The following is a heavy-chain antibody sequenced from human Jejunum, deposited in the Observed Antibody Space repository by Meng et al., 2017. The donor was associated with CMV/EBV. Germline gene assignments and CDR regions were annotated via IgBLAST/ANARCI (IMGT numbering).Heavy chain of an antibody. V-gene: IGHV3-23*01. CDR1: FPLSSYA. CDR2: IGNSGINT. J-gene: IGHJ4*02. CDR3: AKEMTTPAAGTVGFDY. Sequence: FPLSSYAMNWVRQAPGKGLEWVSGIGNSGINTYYADSVKGRFTISRDNSKNTLYLQMNNLRAEDTALYYCAKEMTTPAAGTVGFDYWAQGALVTISS. D-gene: IGHD6-13*01.